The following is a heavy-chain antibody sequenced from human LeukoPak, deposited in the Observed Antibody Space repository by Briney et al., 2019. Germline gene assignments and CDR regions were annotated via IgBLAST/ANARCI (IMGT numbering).Heavy chain of an antibody. D-gene: IGHD5-12*01. V-gene: IGHV3-30*02. CDR2: IRYDGSNK. CDR1: GFTFSSYG. CDR3: AKDAGFYYYMDV. Sequence: GSLRLSCAASGFTFSSYGMHWVRQAPGKGLEWVAFIRYDGSNKYYADSVKGRFTISRDNSKNTLYLQMNSLRAEDTAVYYCAKDAGFYYYMDVWGKGTTVTVSS. J-gene: IGHJ6*03.